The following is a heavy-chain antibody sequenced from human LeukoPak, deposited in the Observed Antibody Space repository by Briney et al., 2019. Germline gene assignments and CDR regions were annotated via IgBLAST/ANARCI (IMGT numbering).Heavy chain of an antibody. D-gene: IGHD3-16*01. V-gene: IGHV3-74*01. CDR2: INSDGSST. CDR3: ATGNTNYDYVWGSEYFDY. J-gene: IGHJ4*02. CDR1: GFTFSSYW. Sequence: PGGSLRLSCAASGFTFSSYWMHWVRHAPGKGLVWVSRINSDGSSTSYADSVKGRFTISRDNAKNTLYLQMNSLRAEDTAVYYCATGNTNYDYVWGSEYFDYWGQGTLVTVSS.